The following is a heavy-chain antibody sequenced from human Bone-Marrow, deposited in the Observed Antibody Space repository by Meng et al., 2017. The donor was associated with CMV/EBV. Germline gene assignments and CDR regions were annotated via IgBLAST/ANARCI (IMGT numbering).Heavy chain of an antibody. D-gene: IGHD6-6*01. CDR2: IYYSGST. V-gene: IGHV4-59*01. J-gene: IGHJ6*02. CDR1: GGSFSGYY. Sequence: SETLSLTCAVYGGSFSGYYWSWIRQPPGKGLEWIGYIYYSGSTNYNPSLKSRVTISVDTSKNQFSLKLSSVTAADTAVYYCARDTARRYYYYGMYVWGQGTTVTVSS. CDR3: ARDTARRYYYYGMYV.